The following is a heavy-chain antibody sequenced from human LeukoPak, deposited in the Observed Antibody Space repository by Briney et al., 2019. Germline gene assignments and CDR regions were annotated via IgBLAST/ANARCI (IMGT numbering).Heavy chain of an antibody. Sequence: GGSLRLSCAASGFTFSDYYMSWIRQAPGKGLEWVSYISSSGSTIYYADSVKGRFTISRDSSKNTLFLQMNSLRAEDTAVYYCARVHLDGLYCFDYWGQGTLVTVSS. V-gene: IGHV3-11*01. CDR1: GFTFSDYY. D-gene: IGHD3/OR15-3a*01. CDR3: ARVHLDGLYCFDY. CDR2: ISSSGSTI. J-gene: IGHJ4*02.